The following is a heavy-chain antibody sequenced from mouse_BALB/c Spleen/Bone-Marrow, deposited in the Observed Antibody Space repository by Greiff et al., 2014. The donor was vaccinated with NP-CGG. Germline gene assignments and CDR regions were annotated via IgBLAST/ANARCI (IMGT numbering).Heavy chain of an antibody. J-gene: IGHJ1*01. CDR1: SFNIKDTY. Sequence: VQLQQSGSELVKPGASVKLSCAASSFNIKDTYMHWVKQRPGQGLEWIGRIDPANGDTKYDPKFQGKAAITADTSSNTAYLQLSSLTSEDTAVYYCTRPSFYYGSSYWYFDVWGAGTTVTVSS. CDR2: IDPANGDT. V-gene: IGHV14-3*02. D-gene: IGHD1-1*01. CDR3: TRPSFYYGSSYWYFDV.